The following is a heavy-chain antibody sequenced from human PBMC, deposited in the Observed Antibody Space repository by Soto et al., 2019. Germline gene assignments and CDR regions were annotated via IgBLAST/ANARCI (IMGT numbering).Heavy chain of an antibody. D-gene: IGHD5-18*01. CDR2: IWYDGSNK. V-gene: IGHV3-33*01. CDR3: ATATAMVVDGIEY. J-gene: IGHJ4*02. Sequence: PVGSLSLSCAASGCIFSSYAMHWVRQAPGKGLEWVAVIWYDGSNKYYADSVKGRFTISRDNSKNTLYLQMNSLRAEDTAVYYCATATAMVVDGIEYWGQGTLVNVSS. CDR1: GCIFSSYA.